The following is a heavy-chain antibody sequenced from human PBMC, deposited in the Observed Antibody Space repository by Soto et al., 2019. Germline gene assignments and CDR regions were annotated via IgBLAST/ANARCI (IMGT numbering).Heavy chain of an antibody. Sequence: GESLNIAAKGSGCRFTKHWIACVGQVPGKGREWMGIIYPGDSDTRYSPSFQGQVTISADKSISTAYLQWRSLRASDTAMYYCARPRSGSYRLDYYGMDVWGQGTTVTVSS. CDR1: GCRFTKHW. J-gene: IGHJ6*02. V-gene: IGHV5-51*01. CDR2: IYPGDSDT. D-gene: IGHD3-10*01. CDR3: ARPRSGSYRLDYYGMDV.